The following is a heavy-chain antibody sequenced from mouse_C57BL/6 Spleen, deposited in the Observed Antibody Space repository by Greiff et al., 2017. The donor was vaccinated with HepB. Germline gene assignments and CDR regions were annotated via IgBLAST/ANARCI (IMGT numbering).Heavy chain of an antibody. Sequence: VQLQQSGPELVKPGASVKISCKASGYSFTGYYMNWVKQSPEKSLEWIGEINPSTGGTTYNQKFKAKATLTVDKSSSTAYMQLKSLTSEDSAVYYCAYYGSGAMGYWGQGTSVTVSS. CDR1: GYSFTGYY. CDR2: INPSTGGT. CDR3: AYYGSGAMGY. D-gene: IGHD1-1*01. V-gene: IGHV1-42*01. J-gene: IGHJ4*01.